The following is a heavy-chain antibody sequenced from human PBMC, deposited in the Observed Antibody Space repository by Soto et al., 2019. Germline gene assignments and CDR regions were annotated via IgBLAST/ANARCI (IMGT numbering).Heavy chain of an antibody. CDR1: GGTFSSYA. Sequence: QVQLVQSGAEVKKPGSSVKVSCKASGGTFSSYAISWVRQAPGQGLEWMGGIIPIFGTSHYAQKFQGRVTIPADESTRTAYMELSSLRSEDTAVYFCAGVQQWLAGSSYFDLWGRGTLVTVSS. V-gene: IGHV1-69*12. J-gene: IGHJ2*01. CDR2: IIPIFGTS. CDR3: AGVQQWLAGSSYFDL. D-gene: IGHD6-19*01.